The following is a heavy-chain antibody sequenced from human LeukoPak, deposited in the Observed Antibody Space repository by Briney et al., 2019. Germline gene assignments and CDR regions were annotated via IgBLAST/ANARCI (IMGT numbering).Heavy chain of an antibody. CDR3: ARGRLGYCSGGSCYSYSNWFDP. Sequence: PSETLSLTCAVYGGSFSGYYWSWIRQPPGKGLEWIGEINHSGSTNHNPSLKSRVTISVDTSKNQFSLKLSSVTAADTAVYYCARGRLGYCSGGSCYSYSNWFDPWGQGTLVTVSS. V-gene: IGHV4-34*01. J-gene: IGHJ5*02. CDR1: GGSFSGYY. CDR2: INHSGST. D-gene: IGHD2-15*01.